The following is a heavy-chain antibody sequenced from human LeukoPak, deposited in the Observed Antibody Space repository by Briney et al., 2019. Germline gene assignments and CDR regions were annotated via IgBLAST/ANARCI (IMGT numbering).Heavy chain of an antibody. CDR3: ARGARYGDDAFDI. J-gene: IGHJ3*02. V-gene: IGHV3-21*01. CDR2: ISTTSSYI. CDR1: GFTFSRYS. Sequence: GGSLRLSCAGSGFTFSRYSMNWVRQAPGKGLEWVSSISTTSSYIYYADSVKGRFTISRDNAKNSLYQQMNSLRAGDTAVYYCARGARYGDDAFDIWGQGTMVTVSS. D-gene: IGHD5-18*01.